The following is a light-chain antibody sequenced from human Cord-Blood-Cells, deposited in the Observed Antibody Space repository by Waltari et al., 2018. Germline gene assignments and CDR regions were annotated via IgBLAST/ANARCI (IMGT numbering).Light chain of an antibody. Sequence: VTITCRASQSISSYLNWYQQKPGKAPKLLIYAASSLQSGVPSRFSGSGSGTEFTLTISSLQPDDFATYYCQQYNSYSLWTFGQGTKVEIK. J-gene: IGKJ1*01. V-gene: IGKV1-5*01. CDR3: QQYNSYSLWT. CDR1: QSISSY. CDR2: AAS.